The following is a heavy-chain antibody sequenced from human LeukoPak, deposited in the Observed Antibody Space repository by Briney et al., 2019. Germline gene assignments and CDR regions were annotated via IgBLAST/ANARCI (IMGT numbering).Heavy chain of an antibody. CDR3: ARERSGSYTNWFDP. J-gene: IGHJ5*02. Sequence: GGSLRLSCAASGFTFSSYSMNWVRQAPGKRLEWVSYISSSSSTIYYADSVKGRFTISRDNAKNSLYLQMNSLRAEDTAVYYCARERSGSYTNWFDPWGQGTLVTVSS. D-gene: IGHD1-26*01. V-gene: IGHV3-48*01. CDR2: ISSSSSTI. CDR1: GFTFSSYS.